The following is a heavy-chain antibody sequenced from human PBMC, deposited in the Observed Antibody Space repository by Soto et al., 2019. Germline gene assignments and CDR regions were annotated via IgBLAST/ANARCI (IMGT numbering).Heavy chain of an antibody. D-gene: IGHD2-2*01. CDR1: GGTFSSYA. V-gene: IGHV1-69*01. Sequence: QVQLVQSGAEVKKPGSSVKVSCKASGGTFSSYAISWVRQAPGQGLEWMGGIIPIFGTANYAQKFQGRVTITADESTSTAYMELSSLRSEDTAVYYCVRDNIVVVPAAGQEGVYYYYYGMDVWGQGTTVTVSS. J-gene: IGHJ6*02. CDR3: VRDNIVVVPAAGQEGVYYYYYGMDV. CDR2: IIPIFGTA.